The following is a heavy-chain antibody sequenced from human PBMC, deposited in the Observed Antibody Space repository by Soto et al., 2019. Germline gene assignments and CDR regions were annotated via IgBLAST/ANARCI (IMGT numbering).Heavy chain of an antibody. V-gene: IGHV4-34*01. J-gene: IGHJ4*02. CDR2: INHSGST. Sequence: SETLSLTCAVYGGSFSGYYWSWIRQPPGKGLEWIGEINHSGSTNYNPSLKSRVTISVDTSKNQFSLKLSSVTAADTAEYYCAREENYDFWSGYYKGYFDYWGQGTLVTVSS. CDR1: GGSFSGYY. CDR3: AREENYDFWSGYYKGYFDY. D-gene: IGHD3-3*01.